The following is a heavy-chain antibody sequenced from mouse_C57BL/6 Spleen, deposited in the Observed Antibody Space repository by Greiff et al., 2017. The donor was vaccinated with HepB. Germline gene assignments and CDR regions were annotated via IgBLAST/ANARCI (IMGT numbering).Heavy chain of an antibody. D-gene: IGHD1-1*01. Sequence: EVQLVESGGGLVKPGGSLKLSCAASGFTFSSYAMSWVRQTPEKSLEWVATISDGGSYTYYPDNVKGRFTISRDNAKNNLYLQMSHLKSEDTAMYYCARVSSYGAMDYWGQGTSVTVSS. CDR2: ISDGGSYT. J-gene: IGHJ4*01. CDR3: ARVSSYGAMDY. V-gene: IGHV5-4*01. CDR1: GFTFSSYA.